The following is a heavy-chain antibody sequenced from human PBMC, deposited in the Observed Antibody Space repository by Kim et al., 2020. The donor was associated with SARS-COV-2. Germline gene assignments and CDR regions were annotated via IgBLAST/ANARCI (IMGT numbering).Heavy chain of an antibody. J-gene: IGHJ3*02. Sequence: SVKVSCKASGGTFSSYAISWVRQAPGQGLEWMGGIIPIFGTANYAQKFQGRVTITADESTSTAYMELSSLRSEDTAVYYCARTPGADRSSGYYQEAFDIWGQGTMVTVSS. D-gene: IGHD3-22*01. CDR3: ARTPGADRSSGYYQEAFDI. V-gene: IGHV1-69*13. CDR1: GGTFSSYA. CDR2: IIPIFGTA.